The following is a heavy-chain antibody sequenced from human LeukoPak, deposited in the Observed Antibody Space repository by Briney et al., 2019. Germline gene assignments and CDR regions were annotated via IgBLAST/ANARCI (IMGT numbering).Heavy chain of an antibody. CDR2: ITGGSGSST. Sequence: GGSLRLSCAASGFTFSTNAMHWVRQAPGRGLEWFSAITGGSGSSTYYADSVKGRFTISRDNSKNTLYLQVSSLRAEDTAVYYCAKGSAGARPYFFDYWGQGTLVTVSS. CDR1: GFTFSTNA. CDR3: AKGSAGARPYFFDY. J-gene: IGHJ4*02. V-gene: IGHV3-23*01. D-gene: IGHD1-26*01.